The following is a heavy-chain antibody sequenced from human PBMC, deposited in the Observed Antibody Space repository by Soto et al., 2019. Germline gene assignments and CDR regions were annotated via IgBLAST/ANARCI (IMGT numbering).Heavy chain of an antibody. V-gene: IGHV4-4*07. J-gene: IGHJ4*02. CDR2: IYTSGST. Sequence: TSETLSLTCTVSGGSISSYYLSWIRQPAGKGLEWIGRIYTSGSTNYNPSLKSRVTMSVDTSKNQFSLKLSSVTAADTAVYYCARASRVYYYDSSGYYYFDYWGQGTLVTVYS. D-gene: IGHD3-22*01. CDR1: GGSISSYY. CDR3: ARASRVYYYDSSGYYYFDY.